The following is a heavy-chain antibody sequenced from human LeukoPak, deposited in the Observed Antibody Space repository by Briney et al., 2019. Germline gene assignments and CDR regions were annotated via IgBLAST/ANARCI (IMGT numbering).Heavy chain of an antibody. CDR2: IIGSGGST. Sequence: GGSLRLSCAASGFTFSSYAMSWVRQAPGKGLEWVSAIIGSGGSTYYADSVKGRFTISRDNSKNTLYLQMNSLRAEDTAVYYCAKDLARGDYGDYGVFDYWGQGTLVTVSS. V-gene: IGHV3-23*01. D-gene: IGHD4-17*01. CDR1: GFTFSSYA. CDR3: AKDLARGDYGDYGVFDY. J-gene: IGHJ4*02.